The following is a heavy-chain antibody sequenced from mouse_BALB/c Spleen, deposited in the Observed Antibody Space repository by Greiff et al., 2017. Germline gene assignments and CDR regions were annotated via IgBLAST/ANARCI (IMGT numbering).Heavy chain of an antibody. CDR3: ARGGNSAWFAY. CDR1: GFNIKDYY. V-gene: IGHV14-4*02. J-gene: IGHJ3*01. CDR2: IDPENGDT. D-gene: IGHD3-1*01. Sequence: VQLQQSGAELVRSGASVKLSCTASGFNIKDYYMHWVKQRPEQGLEWIGWIDPENGDTEYAPKFQGKATMTADTSSNTAYLQLSSLTSEDTAVYYCARGGNSAWFAYWGQGTLVTVSA.